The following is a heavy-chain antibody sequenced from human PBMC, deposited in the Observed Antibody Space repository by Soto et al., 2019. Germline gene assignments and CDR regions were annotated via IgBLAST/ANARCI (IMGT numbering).Heavy chain of an antibody. D-gene: IGHD3-22*01. Sequence: GGSLRVSCAASGFTVSSNYMSWVRQAPGKGLEWVSVIYSGGTTYYADSVKGRFTISRDNSKNTLYLQMNSLRAEDTAVYYCARNGDSSDYRGWFDPWGQGTLVTAPQ. CDR3: ARNGDSSDYRGWFDP. V-gene: IGHV3-66*01. CDR2: IYSGGTT. J-gene: IGHJ5*02. CDR1: GFTVSSNY.